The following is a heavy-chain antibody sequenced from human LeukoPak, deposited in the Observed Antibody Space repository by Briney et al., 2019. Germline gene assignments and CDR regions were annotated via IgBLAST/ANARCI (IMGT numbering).Heavy chain of an antibody. CDR3: ARDLRPGIAVAGTNGGDY. CDR2: TSGYNGNT. Sequence: ASVKVSCKASGYTFTSHGISWVRQAPGQGLEWMGWTSGYNGNTNYAQKLQGRVTMTTDTSTSTAYMELRSLRSDDSAVYYCARDLRPGIAVAGTNGGDYWGQGTLVTVSS. D-gene: IGHD6-19*01. J-gene: IGHJ4*02. CDR1: GYTFTSHG. V-gene: IGHV1-18*01.